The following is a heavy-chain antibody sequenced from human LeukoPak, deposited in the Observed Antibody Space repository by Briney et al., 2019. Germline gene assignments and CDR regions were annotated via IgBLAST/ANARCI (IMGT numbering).Heavy chain of an antibody. Sequence: ASVKVSCKASGFTFTSSAMQWVRQARGQRLEWIGWIVVGSGNTNYAQKFQERVTITRDMSTSTAYMELSSLRSEDTAVYYCAADNYYYYGMDVWGQGTTFTVSS. CDR2: IVVGSGNT. V-gene: IGHV1-58*02. J-gene: IGHJ6*02. CDR1: GFTFTSSA. CDR3: AADNYYYYGMDV.